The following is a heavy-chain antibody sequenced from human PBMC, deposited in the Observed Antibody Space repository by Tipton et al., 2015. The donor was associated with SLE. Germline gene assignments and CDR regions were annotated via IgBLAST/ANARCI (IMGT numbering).Heavy chain of an antibody. Sequence: SLRLSCAASGFTFSVYEMNWVRQAPGKGLQWLSYISSSGSTIYYADSVKGRFTISRDNAKNSLFLQMNSLRAEDTAVYYCARGGVCTGGVCYSYYCYALDVWDKGNTVTVSS. CDR3: ARGGVCTGGVCYSYYCYALDV. V-gene: IGHV3-48*03. D-gene: IGHD2-8*02. CDR1: GFTFSVYE. CDR2: ISSSGSTI. J-gene: IGHJ6*04.